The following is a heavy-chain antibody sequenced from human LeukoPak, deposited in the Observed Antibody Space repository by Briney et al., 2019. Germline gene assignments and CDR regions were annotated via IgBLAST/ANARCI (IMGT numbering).Heavy chain of an antibody. J-gene: IGHJ4*02. D-gene: IGHD3-16*02. V-gene: IGHV4-30-4*08. CDR2: TYYSGAT. Sequence: SQTLSLTCTVSGASITSGAYYWSWIRHPPWKGLECIGYTYYSGATYYNPSLKSRVTISVDTSKNQFSLKLSSVTAADTAVYYCARLMITFGGVIAPFDYWGQGTLVTVSS. CDR3: ARLMITFGGVIAPFDY. CDR1: GASITSGAYY.